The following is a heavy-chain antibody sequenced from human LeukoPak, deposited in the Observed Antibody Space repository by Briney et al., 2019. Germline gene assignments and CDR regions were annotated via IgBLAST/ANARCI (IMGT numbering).Heavy chain of an antibody. CDR2: INHSGST. V-gene: IGHV4-34*01. Sequence: SETLSLTCAVYGGSFSGYYWSWIRQPPGKGLEWIGEINHSGSTNYNPSLKSRVTISVDTSKNQFSLKLSSVTAADTAVYYCARRRSGSLEGPPKGVRDQNWFDPWGQGTLVTVSS. D-gene: IGHD1-26*01. CDR1: GGSFSGYY. J-gene: IGHJ5*02. CDR3: ARRRSGSLEGPPKGVRDQNWFDP.